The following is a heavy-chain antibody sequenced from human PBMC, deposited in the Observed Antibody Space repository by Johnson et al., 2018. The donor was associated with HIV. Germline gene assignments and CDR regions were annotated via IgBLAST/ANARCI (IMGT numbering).Heavy chain of an antibody. CDR2: ISGSGGST. J-gene: IGHJ3*02. CDR3: ATFGGGCFLAFDI. Sequence: VQLVESGGGLVQPGGSLRLSCAASGFTFSSYWMSWVRQAPGKGLEWVSAISGSGGSTSYADSVKGRFTISSDNSKNTLYLQMTSLRAEDTAVYYCATFGGGCFLAFDIWGQGTMVTVSS. D-gene: IGHD3-10*01. CDR1: GFTFSSYW. V-gene: IGHV3-23*04.